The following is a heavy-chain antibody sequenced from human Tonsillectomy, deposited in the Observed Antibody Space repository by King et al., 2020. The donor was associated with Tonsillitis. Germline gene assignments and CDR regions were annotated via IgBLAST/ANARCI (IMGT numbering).Heavy chain of an antibody. J-gene: IGHJ4*02. Sequence: QLQESGPGLVKPSETLSLTCTVSGGSISSSSYYWGWIRQPPGKGLEWIGSIYYSGSTYYNPSLKSRVTISVDTSKNQFSLKLSSVTAADTAVYYCARQVYDFWSGYPERGYFDYWGQGTLVTVSS. CDR1: GGSISSSSYY. D-gene: IGHD3-3*01. V-gene: IGHV4-39*01. CDR3: ARQVYDFWSGYPERGYFDY. CDR2: IYYSGST.